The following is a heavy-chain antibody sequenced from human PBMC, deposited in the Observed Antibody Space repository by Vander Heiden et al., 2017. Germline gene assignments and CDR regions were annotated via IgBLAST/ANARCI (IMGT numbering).Heavy chain of an antibody. J-gene: IGHJ4*02. CDR2: ISWNSDSM. CDR1: GSTFDDYA. CDR3: ARDAHYDILTGYVDY. V-gene: IGHV3-9*01. Sequence: ELQLVESGGGLVQPGRSLRLSCDASGSTFDDYAMHWVRQAPGKGLEWVSGISWNSDSMDYADSVKGRFTISRDNAKNSLYLQMSSLRAEDTALYYCARDAHYDILTGYVDYWGQGTLVTVSS. D-gene: IGHD3-9*01.